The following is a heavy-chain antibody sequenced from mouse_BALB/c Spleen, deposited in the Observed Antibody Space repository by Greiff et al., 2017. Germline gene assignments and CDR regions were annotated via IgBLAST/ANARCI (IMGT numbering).Heavy chain of an antibody. Sequence: EVKLMESGAELVRPGALVKLSCKASGFNIKDYYMHWVKQRPEQGLEWIGWIDPENGNTIYDPKFQGKASITADTSSNTAYLQLSSLTSEDTAVYYCARRLGDYWGQGTTLTVSS. V-gene: IGHV14-1*02. CDR3: ARRLGDY. J-gene: IGHJ2*01. CDR1: GFNIKDYY. CDR2: IDPENGNT. D-gene: IGHD4-1*01.